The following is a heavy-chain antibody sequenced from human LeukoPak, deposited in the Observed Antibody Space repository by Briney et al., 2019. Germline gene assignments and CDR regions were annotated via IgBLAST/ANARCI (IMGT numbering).Heavy chain of an antibody. CDR3: ARAKTYSYAFDI. D-gene: IGHD2-21*01. Sequence: SGTLSLTCAVSGGSISSRNWWSWVRQPPGKGLEWIGEIYHSGSTNYNPSLKSRVTISVDTSKNQFSLKLSSVTAADTAVYYCARAKTYSYAFDIWGQGTMVTVSS. CDR2: IYHSGST. J-gene: IGHJ3*02. V-gene: IGHV4-4*02. CDR1: GGSISSRNW.